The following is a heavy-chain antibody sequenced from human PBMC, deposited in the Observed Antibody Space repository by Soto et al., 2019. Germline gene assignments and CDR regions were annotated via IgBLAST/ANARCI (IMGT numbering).Heavy chain of an antibody. CDR2: IYSGGST. CDR1: GFTVSSNY. D-gene: IGHD6-13*01. Sequence: GGSLRLSCAASGFTVSSNYMSWVRQAPGKGLEWVSVIYSGGSTYYADSVKGRFTISRDNSKNTLYLQMNSLRAEDTAVYYCARAKWRIAAAGTRDGAFDIWGQGTMVTVSS. V-gene: IGHV3-53*01. CDR3: ARAKWRIAAAGTRDGAFDI. J-gene: IGHJ3*02.